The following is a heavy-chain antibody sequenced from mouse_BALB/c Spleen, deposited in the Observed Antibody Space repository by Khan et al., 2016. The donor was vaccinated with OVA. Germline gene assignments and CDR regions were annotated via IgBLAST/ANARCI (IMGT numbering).Heavy chain of an antibody. J-gene: IGHJ4*01. CDR1: GHTFTNFG. CDR3: ARPPYCSYAMDN. D-gene: IGHD2-10*01. V-gene: IGHV9-3-1*01. Sequence: QIQLVQSGPELKKPGETVKISCKASGHTFTNFGMNWVKQAPGKGLKWMGWINTYTGEPTYADDFNGRFAFSLEASASTAYLQINNLTNEDTATYFCARPPYCSYAMDNWGQGTSVTVSS. CDR2: INTYTGEP.